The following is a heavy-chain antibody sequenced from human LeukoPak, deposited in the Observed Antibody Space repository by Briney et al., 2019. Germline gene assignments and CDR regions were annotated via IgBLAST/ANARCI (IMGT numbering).Heavy chain of an antibody. CDR3: ARFSEYYHSSVHYLDY. D-gene: IGHD3-22*01. CDR2: IYYTGST. Sequence: SETLSLTCTVSGGSINGYYWSWIRQSPGKGLESLGYIYYTGSTNYNPSLKSRVTMSVDTSRNQFFLGLSSVTAADTAVHYCARFSEYYHSSVHYLDYWGQGTLVSVSS. V-gene: IGHV4-59*01. J-gene: IGHJ4*02. CDR1: GGSINGYY.